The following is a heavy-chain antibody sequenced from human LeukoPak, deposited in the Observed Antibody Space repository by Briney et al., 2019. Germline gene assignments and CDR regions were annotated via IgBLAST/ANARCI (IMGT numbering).Heavy chain of an antibody. CDR1: GFTFDDYA. CDR3: AKDIFGGGGLGAFDI. V-gene: IGHV3-9*01. Sequence: GGSLRLSCAASGFTFDDYAMHWVRQAPGKGLEWVSGISWNSGSIGYADSVKGRFTISRDNAKNSLYLQMNSLRAEDTALYYWAKDIFGGGGLGAFDIWGQGTMVTVSS. J-gene: IGHJ3*02. D-gene: IGHD3-16*01. CDR2: ISWNSGSI.